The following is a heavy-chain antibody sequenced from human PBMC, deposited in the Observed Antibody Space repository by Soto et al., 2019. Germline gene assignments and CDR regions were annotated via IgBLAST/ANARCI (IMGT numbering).Heavy chain of an antibody. Sequence: PGGSLRLSCAASGFTFSSYWMHWVRQAPGKGLVWVSRISSSSSTIYYADSVKGRFTISRDNAKNSLYLQMNSLRDEDTAVYYCARGADYDSSGIRLNWFDPWGQGTLVTVSS. V-gene: IGHV3-48*02. CDR1: GFTFSSYW. D-gene: IGHD3-22*01. CDR2: ISSSSSTI. CDR3: ARGADYDSSGIRLNWFDP. J-gene: IGHJ5*02.